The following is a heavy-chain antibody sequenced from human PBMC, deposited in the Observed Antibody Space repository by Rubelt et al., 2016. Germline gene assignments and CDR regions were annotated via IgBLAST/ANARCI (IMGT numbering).Heavy chain of an antibody. D-gene: IGHD6-13*01. Sequence: QVQLQQWGAGLLKPSETLSLTCAVYGGSFSGYYWSWIRQPPGKGLEWIGEINHSGSTNYNPSLKSRVTISVDTSKNQLSLKLSSVTGADTAVYYCARGSSWYSVGMDVWGQGTTVTVSS. CDR1: GGSFSGYY. V-gene: IGHV4-34*01. CDR2: INHSGST. CDR3: ARGSSWYSVGMDV. J-gene: IGHJ6*02.